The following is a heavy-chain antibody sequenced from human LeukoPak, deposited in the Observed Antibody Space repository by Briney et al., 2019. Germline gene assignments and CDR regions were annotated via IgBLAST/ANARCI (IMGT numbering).Heavy chain of an antibody. CDR1: GYSFTNYW. Sequence: GESLKISCKASGYSFTNYWIGWVRQMPGKGREWMGMIDPGDTNIAYSPSFQGQVTISADRSISTAYLPWSSLKASDTAMYYCARPRRAERDEDFWGQGTLVTVSS. J-gene: IGHJ4*02. CDR2: IDPGDTNI. CDR3: ARPRRAERDEDF. V-gene: IGHV5-51*01. D-gene: IGHD1-1*01.